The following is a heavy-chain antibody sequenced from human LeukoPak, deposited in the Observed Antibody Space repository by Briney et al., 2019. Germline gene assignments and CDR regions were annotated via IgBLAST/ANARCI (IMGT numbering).Heavy chain of an antibody. CDR1: GFPFRSYS. CDR2: ISSSSSYI. V-gene: IGHV3-21*01. Sequence: GGSLRLSCAASGFPFRSYSMNWVRRAPGRGLEGVSSISSSSSYIYYADSVKGRFTISRYNAKNSLYLQMNSLRAEDTAVYYCARDHMGPPDPWYFDLWGRGTLVTVSS. J-gene: IGHJ2*01. CDR3: ARDHMGPPDPWYFDL.